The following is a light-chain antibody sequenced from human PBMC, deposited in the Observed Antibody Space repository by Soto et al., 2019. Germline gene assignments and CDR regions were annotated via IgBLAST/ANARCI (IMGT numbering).Light chain of an antibody. V-gene: IGKV3-11*01. J-gene: IGKJ5*01. CDR2: DAS. CDR1: QSIHTY. CDR3: QQRLSWPN. Sequence: EIVLTQSPATLSLSPGERATLSCRASQSIHTYLGWYQQKPGQAPRLLIYDASNRATGTPARFSGRGSGTDFTLTISSLEPEDFAVYYCQQRLSWPNFGQGTRLDMK.